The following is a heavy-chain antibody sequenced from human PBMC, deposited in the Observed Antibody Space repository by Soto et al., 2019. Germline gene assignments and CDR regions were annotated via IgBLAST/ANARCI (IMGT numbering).Heavy chain of an antibody. CDR1: GGSFNDYY. CDR2: INHTGHN. V-gene: IGHV4-34*01. Sequence: QVQLQQWGAGLLKPSETLSLTCAVYGGSFNDYYWSWIRQPPGKGLEWIGEINHTGHNNYNPSLKSRVTISVDTSNNQFSLKLNSVPDADTAVYYCARSGHLFDSWGQGILVTVSS. J-gene: IGHJ4*02. CDR3: ARSGHLFDS. D-gene: IGHD3-10*01.